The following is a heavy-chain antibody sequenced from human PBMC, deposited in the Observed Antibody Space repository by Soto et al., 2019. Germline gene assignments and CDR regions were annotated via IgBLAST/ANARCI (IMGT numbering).Heavy chain of an antibody. J-gene: IGHJ6*03. V-gene: IGHV4-31*03. CDR3: ARVYCGGDCYAEPLGYYYMDV. CDR2: IYYSGST. D-gene: IGHD2-21*01. Sequence: QVQLQESGPGLVKPSQTLSLTCTVSGGSISSGGYYWSWIRQHPGKGLEWIGYIYYSGSTDYNPSLKSRVTISVDTSKNQFSLKLSSVTAADTAVYYCARVYCGGDCYAEPLGYYYMDVWGKGTTVTVSS. CDR1: GGSISSGGYY.